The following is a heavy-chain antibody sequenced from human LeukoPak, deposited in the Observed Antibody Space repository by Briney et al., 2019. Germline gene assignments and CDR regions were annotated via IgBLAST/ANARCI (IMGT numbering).Heavy chain of an antibody. CDR3: ARDLAARPLGYYYYYMDV. CDR1: GGTFSSYA. CDR2: IIPIFGTA. D-gene: IGHD6-6*01. Sequence: SVKVSCKASGGTFSSYAISWVRQAPGQGLEWMGRIIPIFGTANYAQKFQGRVTIPTDESTSTAYMELSSLRSEDTAVYYCARDLAARPLGYYYYYMDVWGKGTTVTVSS. J-gene: IGHJ6*03. V-gene: IGHV1-69*05.